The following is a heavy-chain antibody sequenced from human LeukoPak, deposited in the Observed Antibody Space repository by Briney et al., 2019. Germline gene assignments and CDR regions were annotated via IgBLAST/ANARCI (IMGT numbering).Heavy chain of an antibody. J-gene: IGHJ6*02. CDR1: GGSISSYY. CDR2: IYYSGST. CDR3: ARDSLDYGMDV. Sequence: SETLSLTCTVSGGSISSYYWSWIRQPPGKGLEWIGYIYYSGSTNYNPSLKSRVTISLDTSKNQFSLQLSSVTAADTAVYYCARDSLDYGMDVWGQGTTVTVSS. V-gene: IGHV4-59*01.